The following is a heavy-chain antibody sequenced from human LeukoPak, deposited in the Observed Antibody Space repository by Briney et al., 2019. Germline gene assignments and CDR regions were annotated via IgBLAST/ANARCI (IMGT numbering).Heavy chain of an antibody. D-gene: IGHD1/OR15-1a*01. CDR2: IYSGGST. CDR3: ARGQNIPA. CDR1: GFTVSSNY. Sequence: TGGSLRLSCAASGFTVSSNYMNWVRQAPGKGLEWVSVIYSGGSTYYADSVKGRLTISRDNSKNTLYLQMNSLRAEDTAVYYCARGQNIPAWGQGTLVTVSS. J-gene: IGHJ4*02. V-gene: IGHV3-53*01.